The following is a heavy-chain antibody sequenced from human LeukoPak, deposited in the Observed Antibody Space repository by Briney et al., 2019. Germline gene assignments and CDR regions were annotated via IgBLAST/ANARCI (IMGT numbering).Heavy chain of an antibody. Sequence: SETLSLTCTVSGGSLSSYYWSWIRQPPGKGLEWIGYIFYSGSTNYNPSLKSRVTISVDTSTNQFSLKLGSVTAADTAVYYCARHPTVTTGKQFDYWGRGTLVTVSS. CDR1: GGSLSSYY. V-gene: IGHV4-59*08. CDR2: IFYSGST. J-gene: IGHJ4*02. CDR3: ARHPTVTTGKQFDY. D-gene: IGHD4-17*01.